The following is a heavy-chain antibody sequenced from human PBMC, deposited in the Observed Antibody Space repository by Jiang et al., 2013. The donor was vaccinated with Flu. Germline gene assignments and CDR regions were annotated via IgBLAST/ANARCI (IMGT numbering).Heavy chain of an antibody. J-gene: IGHJ4*02. CDR2: MSPGRDYV. Sequence: GPGLVKPSETLSLTCTVSGGSISDSSDYWGWIRQPPGKGPGSGLAGMSPGRDYVTIARPSKSRLTMSVDTSKKQFFLRLSYVVAADTAIYYCARDRDIVSRGGFDFWGQGALVTSPQ. D-gene: IGHD5/OR15-5a*01. CDR1: GGSISDSSDY. V-gene: IGHV4-39*07. CDR3: ARDRDIVSRGGFDF.